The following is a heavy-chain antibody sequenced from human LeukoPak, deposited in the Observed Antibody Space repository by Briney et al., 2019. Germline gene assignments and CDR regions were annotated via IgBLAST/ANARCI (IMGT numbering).Heavy chain of an antibody. V-gene: IGHV3-7*01. CDR2: INEDGSEK. J-gene: IGHJ4*02. CDR3: ARKWTGCDY. CDR1: GFTFSSYA. Sequence: QTGGSLRLSCAASGFTFSSYAMHWVRQAPGKGLEWVANINEDGSEKYYVDSVKGRFTISRDNAKNPLYLQMNSLRAEDTAVYYCARKWTGCDYWGQGTLVTVSS. D-gene: IGHD3-9*01.